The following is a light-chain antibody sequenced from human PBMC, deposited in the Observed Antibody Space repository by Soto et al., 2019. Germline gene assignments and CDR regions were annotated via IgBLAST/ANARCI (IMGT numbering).Light chain of an antibody. CDR3: CSYGGEDTPVL. CDR1: TSDVGNFDF. J-gene: IGLJ2*01. Sequence: QSALTQPASVSGSPGQSITISCTATTSDVGNFDFVSWYQHHPGKGPELIIYEDDKWPSGVANRFSGSKSGNTASLTISGLQAEDEADYYCCSYGGEDTPVLFGGGTKLTVL. V-gene: IGLV2-23*01. CDR2: EDD.